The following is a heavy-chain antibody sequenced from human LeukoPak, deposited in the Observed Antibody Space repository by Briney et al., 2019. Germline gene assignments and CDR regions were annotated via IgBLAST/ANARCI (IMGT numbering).Heavy chain of an antibody. CDR1: GYTFTSYA. CDR3: ARVDGSPDY. V-gene: IGHV1-8*03. J-gene: IGHJ4*02. CDR2: MNPKSGNT. Sequence: ASVKVSCMASGYTFTSYAMNSVRPATGQGVEWMGWMNPKSGNTGHAQKFQGRVTITRDTPISTVYMELSSLRSEDTAVYFCARVDGSPDYWGQGTLVTVSS. D-gene: IGHD2-15*01.